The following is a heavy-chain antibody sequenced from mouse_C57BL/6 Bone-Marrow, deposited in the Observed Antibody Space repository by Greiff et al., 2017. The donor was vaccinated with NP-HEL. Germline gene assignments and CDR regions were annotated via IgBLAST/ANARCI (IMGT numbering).Heavy chain of an antibody. CDR2: INPNNGGT. J-gene: IGHJ2*01. V-gene: IGHV1-22*01. CDR3: ARERSYAYYFDY. CDR1: GYTFTDYN. Sequence: EVQLVESGPELVKPGASVKMSCKASGYTFTDYNMHWVKQSHGKSLEWIGYINPNNGGTSYNQKFKGKATLTVNKSSNTAYMELRSLTSEDSAVYYCARERSYAYYFDYWGQGTTLTVSS. D-gene: IGHD1-1*01.